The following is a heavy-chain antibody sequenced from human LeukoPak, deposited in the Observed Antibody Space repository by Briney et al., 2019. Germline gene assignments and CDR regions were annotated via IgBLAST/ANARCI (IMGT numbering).Heavy chain of an antibody. D-gene: IGHD1-1*01. CDR1: GFTFSSYA. CDR3: ARQLAHSYGMDV. J-gene: IGHJ6*02. V-gene: IGHV3-23*01. Sequence: PGGSLRLSCAASGFTFSSYAMSWVRQAPGKGLEWVSAISGSGGSTYYADSVKGRFTISRDNSKNTLYLQMNSLRAEDTAVYYCARQLAHSYGMDVWGQGTTVTVSS. CDR2: ISGSGGST.